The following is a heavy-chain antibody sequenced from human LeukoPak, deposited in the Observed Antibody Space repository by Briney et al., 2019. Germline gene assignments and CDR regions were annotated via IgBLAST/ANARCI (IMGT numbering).Heavy chain of an antibody. J-gene: IGHJ6*02. Sequence: SETLSLTCTVSGGSISSYYWSWIRQPPRKGQEWIGYIYYSGSTNYNRSLKSRVTISVDTSKNQFSLKLSSVTAADTAVYYCARGLSSSGWYYYYYYGMDVWGQGTTVTVSS. CDR1: GGSISSYY. CDR2: IYYSGST. CDR3: ARGLSSSGWYYYYYYGMDV. D-gene: IGHD6-19*01. V-gene: IGHV4-59*01.